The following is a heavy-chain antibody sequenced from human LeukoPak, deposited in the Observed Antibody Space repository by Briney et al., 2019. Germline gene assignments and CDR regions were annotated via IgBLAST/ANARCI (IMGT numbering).Heavy chain of an antibody. J-gene: IGHJ4*02. CDR1: GFSLSTSGVG. CDR3: AHRLTGYNSNWYHGYFDY. V-gene: IGHV2-5*02. D-gene: IGHD6-13*01. Sequence: SGPTLVKPTQTLTLTCTFSGFSLSTSGVGVGWIRQPPGKALEWLTLIYWDDDKRYSPSLKSRLTVTKDFSKSQVVLTLTNLDPVDTATYYCAHRLTGYNSNWYHGYFDYWGQGTLVTVSS. CDR2: IYWDDDK.